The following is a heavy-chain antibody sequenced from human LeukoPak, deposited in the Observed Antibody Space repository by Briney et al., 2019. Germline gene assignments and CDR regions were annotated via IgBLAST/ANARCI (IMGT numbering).Heavy chain of an antibody. Sequence: SETLSLTCAVYGGSFSGYYWSWIRQPPGKGLEWIGEINHSGSTNYNPSLKSRVTISVDTSKNQFSLKLSSVTAADTAVYYCAGEGYCSSTSCHPLWGQGTLVTVSS. CDR2: INHSGST. J-gene: IGHJ4*02. CDR1: GGSFSGYY. CDR3: AGEGYCSSTSCHPL. D-gene: IGHD2-2*01. V-gene: IGHV4-34*01.